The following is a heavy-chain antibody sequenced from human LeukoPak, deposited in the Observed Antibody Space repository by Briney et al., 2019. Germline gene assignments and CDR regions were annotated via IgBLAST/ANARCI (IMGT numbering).Heavy chain of an antibody. CDR1: GFSVSSYS. CDR2: VSSSSSTI. J-gene: IGHJ2*01. D-gene: IGHD2-15*01. CDR3: ARDWAGYCSGGRCYDGYFDL. Sequence: GGSLRLSCAASGFSVSSYSMNWVRQAPGKGLEWVSYVSSSSSTIYYADSVKGRFTISRDNAKKSLYLQMNSLRDEDTAVYYCARDWAGYCSGGRCYDGYFDLWGRGTLVTVSS. V-gene: IGHV3-48*02.